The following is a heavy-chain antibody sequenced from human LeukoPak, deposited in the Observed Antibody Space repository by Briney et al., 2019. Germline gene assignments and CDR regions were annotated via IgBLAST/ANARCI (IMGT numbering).Heavy chain of an antibody. CDR1: GGSISSGSYY. D-gene: IGHD2-2*01. CDR3: ARHGGRYCSSTSCPGLAFDI. Sequence: SETLSLTCTVSGGSISSGSYYWSWIRQPAGKGLEWIGRIYTSGSTNYNPSLKSRVTISVDTSKNQFSLKLSSVTAADTAVYYCARHGGRYCSSTSCPGLAFDIWGQGTMVTVSS. CDR2: IYTSGST. V-gene: IGHV4-61*02. J-gene: IGHJ3*02.